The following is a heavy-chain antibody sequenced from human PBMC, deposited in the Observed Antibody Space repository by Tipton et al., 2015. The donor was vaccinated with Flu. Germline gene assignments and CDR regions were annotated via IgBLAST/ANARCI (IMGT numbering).Heavy chain of an antibody. CDR1: GASISSGGYY. CDR3: ARDVDGYNGHDY. CDR2: IYHSGST. D-gene: IGHD5-24*01. J-gene: IGHJ4*02. V-gene: IGHV4-31*03. Sequence: LSLTCSVSGASISSGGYYWGWIRQHPGKGLEWLGYIYHSGSTYYNPSLKSRVTISVDTSNNQFSLKLRSVTAADTAVYYCARDVDGYNGHDYWGQGALVTVSS.